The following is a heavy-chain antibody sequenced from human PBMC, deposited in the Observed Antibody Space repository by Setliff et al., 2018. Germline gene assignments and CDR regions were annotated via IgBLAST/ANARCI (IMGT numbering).Heavy chain of an antibody. CDR2: IYYSGST. CDR1: GGSISSGDYY. Sequence: SETLSLTCTVSGGSISSGDYYWSWIRQPPGKGLEWIGYIYYSGSTYYSPSLKSRVTISVDTSKNQFSLNLGSVTAADTAVYYCARSFSRREKFLLDYWGQGALVTVSS. V-gene: IGHV4-30-4*08. J-gene: IGHJ4*02. CDR3: ARSFSRREKFLLDY.